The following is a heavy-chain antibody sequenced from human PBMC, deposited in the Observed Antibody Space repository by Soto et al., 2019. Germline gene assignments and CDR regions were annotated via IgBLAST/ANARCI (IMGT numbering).Heavy chain of an antibody. CDR2: IFPSGTT. CDR3: ARGLEFDS. J-gene: IGHJ4*01. V-gene: IGHV4-30-2*01. Sequence: QLHLRESGSRLVKPSQTLSLTCAVSGGSLTSGTYSWHWLRQPPGKGLEWIGYIFPSGTTYYNPSLQCRVSISVDVPKNQFSLKLRSLTAADTAVYYCARGLEFDSWGHGTLVTVSS. CDR1: GGSLTSGTYS. D-gene: IGHD1-1*01.